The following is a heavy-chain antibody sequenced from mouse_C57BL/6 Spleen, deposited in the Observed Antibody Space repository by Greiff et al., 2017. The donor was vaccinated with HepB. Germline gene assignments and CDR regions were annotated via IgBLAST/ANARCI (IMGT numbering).Heavy chain of an antibody. CDR3: ATGSSYGNAMDY. CDR1: GFTFSDYY. Sequence: EVHLVESEGGLVQPGSSMKLSCTASGFTFSDYYMAWVRQVPEKGLEWVANINYDGSSTYYLDSLKSRFIISRDNAKNILYLQMSSLKSEDTATYYCATGSSYGNAMDYWGQGTSVTVSS. V-gene: IGHV5-16*01. J-gene: IGHJ4*01. CDR2: INYDGSST. D-gene: IGHD1-1*01.